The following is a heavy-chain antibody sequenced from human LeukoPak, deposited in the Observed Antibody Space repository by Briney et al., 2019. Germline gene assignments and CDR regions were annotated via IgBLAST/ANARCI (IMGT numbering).Heavy chain of an antibody. D-gene: IGHD2-15*01. CDR3: ARFGSVVVAATPTQRRLQH. J-gene: IGHJ1*01. CDR1: GYTFTGYY. V-gene: IGHV1-2*02. Sequence: ASVKVSCKASGYTFTGYYMHWVRQAPGQGLEWMGWINPNSGGTNYAQKFQGRVTMTRDTSISTAYMELSRLRSDDTAVYSCARFGSVVVAATPTQRRLQHWGQGTLVTVSS. CDR2: INPNSGGT.